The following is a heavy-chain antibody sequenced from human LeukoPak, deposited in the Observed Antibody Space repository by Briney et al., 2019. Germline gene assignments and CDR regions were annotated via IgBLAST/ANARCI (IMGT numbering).Heavy chain of an antibody. CDR1: GFTFDDYA. CDR3: ARLGTYDRGY. V-gene: IGHV3-9*01. J-gene: IGHJ4*02. Sequence: GGSLRLSCAASGFTFDDYAMHWVRQAPGKGLEWVLGISWNSGSIGYADSVKGRFTISRDNAKNSLYLQMNSLRAEDTALYYCARLGTYDRGYWGQGTLVTVSS. D-gene: IGHD3-22*01. CDR2: ISWNSGSI.